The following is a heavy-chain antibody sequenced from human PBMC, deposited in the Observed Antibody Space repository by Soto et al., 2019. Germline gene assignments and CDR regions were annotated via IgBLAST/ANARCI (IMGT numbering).Heavy chain of an antibody. V-gene: IGHV3-30*18. CDR3: AKDSLFFAGYGHQPGDY. CDR1: GFTFSSYG. J-gene: IGHJ4*02. D-gene: IGHD5-18*01. Sequence: GGSLRLSCVASGFTFSSYGMHWVRQAPGKGLEWVAVISYDGSNKYYADSVKGRFTISRDNSKNTLYLQMNSLRAEDTAVYYCAKDSLFFAGYGHQPGDYWGQGTLVTVSS. CDR2: ISYDGSNK.